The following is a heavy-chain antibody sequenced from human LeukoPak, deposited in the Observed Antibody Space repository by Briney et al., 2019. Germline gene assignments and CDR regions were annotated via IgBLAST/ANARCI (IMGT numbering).Heavy chain of an antibody. V-gene: IGHV4-59*01. CDR2: IYYSGST. J-gene: IGHJ4*02. CDR1: GGSISSYY. D-gene: IGHD3-10*01. CDR3: ARYGSRNSHFDY. Sequence: SETLSLTCTVSGGSISSYYWSWIRQPPGKGLEWIGYIYYSGSTNYNPSLKSRVTISVDTSKNQFSLKLSSVTAADTAVYYCARYGSRNSHFDYWGQGTLVTVSS.